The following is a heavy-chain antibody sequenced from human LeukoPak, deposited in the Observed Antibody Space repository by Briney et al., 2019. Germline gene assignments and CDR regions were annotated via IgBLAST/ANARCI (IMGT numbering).Heavy chain of an antibody. J-gene: IGHJ4*02. D-gene: IGHD3-10*01. CDR1: GFTFSGFS. Sequence: GGSLRVSCTASGFTFSGFSMHWVRQAPGKGLEWLSYISTSSRSTYYADSVKGRFTISRDNAKNTLFLDMHSLRPGDSAVYYCARSAVRGVACDYWGQGTLLTVSS. V-gene: IGHV3-48*01. CDR3: ARSAVRGVACDY. CDR2: ISTSSRST.